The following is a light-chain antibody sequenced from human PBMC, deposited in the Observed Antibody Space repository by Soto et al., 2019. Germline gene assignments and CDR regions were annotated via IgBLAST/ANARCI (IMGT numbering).Light chain of an antibody. V-gene: IGKV1-39*01. Sequence: DIQMTQSPSSLSASVGDRVTITCRASQSICSYLNWYQQKPGKDPKLLIYAASSLQSGGPSRFSGSGSGTDFTLTISSLQPEDFATYYSQQSYSTPPTFGQGTKVEIK. J-gene: IGKJ1*01. CDR2: AAS. CDR3: QQSYSTPPT. CDR1: QSICSY.